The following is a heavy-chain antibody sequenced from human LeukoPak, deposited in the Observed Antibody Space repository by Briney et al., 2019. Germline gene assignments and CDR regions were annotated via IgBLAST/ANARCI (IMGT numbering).Heavy chain of an antibody. Sequence: PSETVSLTCTVSGGSISSYYWSWIRQPPGKGLEWIGYIYYSGSTNYNPSLKSRVTISVDTSKNQFSLKLSSVTAADTAVYYCAREIAAAGIGWFDPWGQGTLVTVSS. CDR2: IYYSGST. D-gene: IGHD6-13*01. CDR3: AREIAAAGIGWFDP. CDR1: GGSISSYY. V-gene: IGHV4-59*01. J-gene: IGHJ5*02.